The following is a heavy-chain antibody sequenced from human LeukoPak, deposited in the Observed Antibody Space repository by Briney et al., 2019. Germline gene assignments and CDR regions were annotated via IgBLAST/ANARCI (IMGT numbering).Heavy chain of an antibody. V-gene: IGHV3-48*02. Sequence: GESLRLSCAASGFTFSSYSMNWVRQAPGKGLEWVSHITASGTAMFYADSVKGRFTISRDNAKNSLYLQMNSLRDEDTAVYYCASSGSYRFDYWGQGTLVTVSS. CDR2: ITASGTAM. CDR1: GFTFSSYS. CDR3: ASSGSYRFDY. J-gene: IGHJ4*02. D-gene: IGHD1-26*01.